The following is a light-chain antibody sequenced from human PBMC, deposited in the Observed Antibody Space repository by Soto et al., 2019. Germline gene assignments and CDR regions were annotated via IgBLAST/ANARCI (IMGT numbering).Light chain of an antibody. Sequence: QSALTQSASVSGSPGQSITISCTGTSSDVGSYNLVSWYQQHPGKVPKLMIYEVNKRPSGVSNRFSGSKSGNTASLTISGLQAEDEADYYCCSYVYSPNSWVFGGGTKLTVL. J-gene: IGLJ3*02. V-gene: IGLV2-23*02. CDR3: CSYVYSPNSWV. CDR1: SSDVGSYNL. CDR2: EVN.